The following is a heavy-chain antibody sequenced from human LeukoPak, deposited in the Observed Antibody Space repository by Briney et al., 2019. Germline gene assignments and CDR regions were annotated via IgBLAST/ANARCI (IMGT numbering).Heavy chain of an antibody. D-gene: IGHD2-21*02. V-gene: IGHV1-24*01. CDR2: FDPEDGET. CDR3: ATLPVTDAPPFDY. J-gene: IGHJ4*02. CDR1: GYTLAELS. Sequence: AASVKVSFTVSGYTLAELSMHWVRQAPGKGLEWMGGFDPEDGETIYAQKFQGRVTMTEDTSTDTAYMELSSLRSEDTAVYYCATLPVTDAPPFDYWGQGTLVTVSS.